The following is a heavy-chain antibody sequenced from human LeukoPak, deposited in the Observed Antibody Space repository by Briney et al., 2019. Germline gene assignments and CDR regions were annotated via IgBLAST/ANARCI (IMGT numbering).Heavy chain of an antibody. V-gene: IGHV4-59*01. Sequence: SETLSLTCTVSGGSISSYYWSRIRQPPGKGLEWIGYIYYSGSTNYNPSLKTRVTISVDTSKNQFSLKLTSVTAADTAVYYCARFGEVHQWPYPFDYWGQGTLVTVSS. CDR1: GGSISSYY. CDR2: IYYSGST. J-gene: IGHJ4*02. D-gene: IGHD3-16*01. CDR3: ARFGEVHQWPYPFDY.